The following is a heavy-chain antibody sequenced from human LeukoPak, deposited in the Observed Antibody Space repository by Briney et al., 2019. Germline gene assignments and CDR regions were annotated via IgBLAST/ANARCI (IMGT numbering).Heavy chain of an antibody. J-gene: IGHJ4*02. CDR2: ISYDRSNK. D-gene: IGHD4-17*01. CDR1: GFTFSSYG. CDR3: AKANDYGDLFDY. Sequence: GGSLRLSCAASGFTFSSYGMHWVRQAPGKGLEWVAVISYDRSNKYYADSVKGRFTISRDNSKNTLYLQMNILRAEDTAVYYCAKANDYGDLFDYWGQGTLVTVSS. V-gene: IGHV3-30*18.